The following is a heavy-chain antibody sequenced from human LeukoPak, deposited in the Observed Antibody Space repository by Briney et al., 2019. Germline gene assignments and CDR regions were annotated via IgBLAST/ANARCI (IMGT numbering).Heavy chain of an antibody. D-gene: IGHD3-9*01. CDR3: ARGDDILTGYSDAFDI. CDR1: GYSISSGYY. V-gene: IGHV4-38-2*02. CDR2: IYHSGST. J-gene: IGHJ3*02. Sequence: SETLSLTCTVSGYSISSGYYWGWIRQPPGRGLEWIASIYHSGSTYYNPSLKSRVTISGDMSKNQFSLKLSSVTAADTAVYYCARGDDILTGYSDAFDIWGQGTMVTVSS.